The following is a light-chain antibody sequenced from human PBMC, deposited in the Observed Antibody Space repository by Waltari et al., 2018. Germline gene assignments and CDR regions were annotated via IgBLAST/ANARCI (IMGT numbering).Light chain of an antibody. V-gene: IGKV3-15*01. J-gene: IGKJ2*01. CDR2: GAS. Sequence: EIVMTQSPATLSLSPGERATLSCRASQSVTSDLAWYQQKPGQAPRLLIYGASTRATGIPVRFSGSGSGTEFTLTISSLQSEDFAVYYCQQFNKWPYTFGRGTKLEIK. CDR1: QSVTSD. CDR3: QQFNKWPYT.